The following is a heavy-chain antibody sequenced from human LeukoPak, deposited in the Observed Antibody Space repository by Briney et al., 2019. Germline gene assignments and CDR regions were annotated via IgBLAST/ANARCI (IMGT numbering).Heavy chain of an antibody. Sequence: NPSETLSLTCTVSVGSISSSSYYWGWICRPPGKGLGWIGRIYYSGRTYYNPSLKSRVTISVDTSKNQFSLKLSSVTTADTAVYYCARLCITMVRGVILCDDAFDIWGQGTMVTVSS. V-gene: IGHV4-39*01. CDR1: VGSISSSSYY. CDR2: IYYSGRT. D-gene: IGHD3-10*01. J-gene: IGHJ3*02. CDR3: ARLCITMVRGVILCDDAFDI.